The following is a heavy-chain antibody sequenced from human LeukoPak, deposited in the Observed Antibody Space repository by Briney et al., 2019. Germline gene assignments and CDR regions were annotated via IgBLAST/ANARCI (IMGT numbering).Heavy chain of an antibody. V-gene: IGHV3-30*02. CDR1: GFTFSSYG. CDR2: IRYDGNDK. CDR3: ARGPPNYDILTGYDY. Sequence: GGSLRLSCAASGFTFSSYGMHWVRQAPGKGLEWVTFIRYDGNDKYYADSVKGRFTISRDNSKNTLYLQMNSLRAEDTAVYYCARGPPNYDILTGYDYWGQGTLVTVSS. D-gene: IGHD3-9*01. J-gene: IGHJ4*02.